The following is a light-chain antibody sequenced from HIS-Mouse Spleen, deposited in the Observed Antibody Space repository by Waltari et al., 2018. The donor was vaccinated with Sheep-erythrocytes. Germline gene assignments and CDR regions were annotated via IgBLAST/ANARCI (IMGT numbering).Light chain of an antibody. J-gene: IGLJ2*01. CDR1: SSDVGGYNY. Sequence: QPRSVSGSPGQSVTISCTGTSSDVGGYNYVSWYQQHPGKAPKLMIYDVSKRPSGVPDRFSGSKSGNTASLTISGLQAEDEADYYCCSYAGSYTLVFGGGTKLTVL. CDR2: DVS. CDR3: CSYAGSYTLV. V-gene: IGLV2-11*01.